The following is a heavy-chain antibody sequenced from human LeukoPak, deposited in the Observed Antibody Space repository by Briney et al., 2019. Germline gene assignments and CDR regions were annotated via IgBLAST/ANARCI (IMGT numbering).Heavy chain of an antibody. D-gene: IGHD6-13*01. CDR2: IYYRSST. V-gene: IGHV4-39*07. Sequence: SETLSLTCTVSGGFISSSSYYWGWIRQPPEKGLERFGSIYYRSSTYYNESLKSRVTISGDTSKNTFSLQLNTVIAADTAVYYCAKDIVGSSWDYFDYWGQGTLVTVSS. CDR3: AKDIVGSSWDYFDY. J-gene: IGHJ4*02. CDR1: GGFISSSSYY.